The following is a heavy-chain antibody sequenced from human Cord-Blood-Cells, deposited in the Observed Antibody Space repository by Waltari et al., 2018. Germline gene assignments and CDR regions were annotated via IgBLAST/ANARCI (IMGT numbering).Heavy chain of an antibody. V-gene: IGHV4-34*01. J-gene: IGHJ4*02. D-gene: IGHD2-21*01. CDR3: ARVRGVVIAIDY. CDR1: GGSFSGYY. CDR2: INHSGST. Sequence: QVQLQQWGAGLLKPSETLSLTCAGYGGSFSGYYWSWIRQPPGKGLEWIGEINHSGSTNYNPSLKSRVTISVDTSKNQFSLKLSSVTAADTAVYYCARVRGVVIAIDYWGQGTLVTVSS.